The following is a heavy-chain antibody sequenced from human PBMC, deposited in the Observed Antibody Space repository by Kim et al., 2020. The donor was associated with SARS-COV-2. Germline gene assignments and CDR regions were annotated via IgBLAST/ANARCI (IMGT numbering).Heavy chain of an antibody. CDR2: IYSGGST. CDR1: GFTVSSNY. Sequence: GGSLRLSCAASGFTVSSNYMSWVRQAPGKGLEWASVIYSGGSTYYADSVKGRFTISRDNSKNTLYLQMNSLRSEDTAVYYCASWGYSSGWYTGGFDPWGQGTLVTVSS. V-gene: IGHV3-53*01. D-gene: IGHD6-19*01. CDR3: ASWGYSSGWYTGGFDP. J-gene: IGHJ5*02.